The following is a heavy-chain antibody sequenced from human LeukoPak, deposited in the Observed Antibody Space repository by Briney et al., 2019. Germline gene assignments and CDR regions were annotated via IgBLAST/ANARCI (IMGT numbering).Heavy chain of an antibody. J-gene: IGHJ4*02. CDR1: GFTFSSYS. Sequence: GGSLRLSCAASGFTFSSYSMIWVRQAPEKGLEWVSSISSSSSYIYYADSVKRRFTISRDNAKNSLYLQMNSLRAEDTAVYYCARDRTASDYWGQGTLVTVSS. D-gene: IGHD4-17*01. CDR3: ARDRTASDY. CDR2: ISSSSSYI. V-gene: IGHV3-21*01.